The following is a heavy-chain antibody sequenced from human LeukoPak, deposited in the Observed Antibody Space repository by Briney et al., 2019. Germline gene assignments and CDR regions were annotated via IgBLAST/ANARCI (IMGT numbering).Heavy chain of an antibody. V-gene: IGHV1-2*07. CDR2: INPNSGGT. CDR3: ARENDSSDRAFDI. Sequence: ASVKVSCKASGCSLTGFHMHWVRQAPGQGLEWVGWINPNSGGTNYAHKFQGRVTMTRDTSLTTAYMESRSLRSDDTAVYYCARENDSSDRAFDIWGQGTVVTVSS. D-gene: IGHD3-22*01. CDR1: GCSLTGFH. J-gene: IGHJ3*02.